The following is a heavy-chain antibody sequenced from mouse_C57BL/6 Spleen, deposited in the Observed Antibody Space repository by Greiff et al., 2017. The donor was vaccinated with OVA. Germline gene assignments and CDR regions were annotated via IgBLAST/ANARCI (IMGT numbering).Heavy chain of an antibody. CDR1: GFTFSSYG. J-gene: IGHJ1*03. CDR3: ARRGYYDYDWYFDV. V-gene: IGHV5-6*02. Sequence: EVNVVESGGDLVKPGGSLKLSCAASGFTFSSYGMSWVRQTPDKRLEWVATISSGGSYTYYPDSVKGRFTISRDNAKNTLYLQMSSLKSEDTAMYYCARRGYYDYDWYFDVWGTGTTVTVSS. CDR2: ISSGGSYT. D-gene: IGHD2-4*01.